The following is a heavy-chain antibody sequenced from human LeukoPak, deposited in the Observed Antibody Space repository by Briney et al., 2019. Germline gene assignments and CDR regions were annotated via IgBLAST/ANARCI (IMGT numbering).Heavy chain of an antibody. CDR2: IIPIFGTA. V-gene: IGHV1-69*06. Sequence: ASVKVSCKASGGTFSSYAISWVRQAPEQGLEWMGRIIPIFGTANYAQKFQGRVTITADKSTSTAYMELSSLRSEDTAVYYCARARTGPFDYWGQGTLVTVSS. CDR1: GGTFSSYA. J-gene: IGHJ4*02. CDR3: ARARTGPFDY. D-gene: IGHD3/OR15-3a*01.